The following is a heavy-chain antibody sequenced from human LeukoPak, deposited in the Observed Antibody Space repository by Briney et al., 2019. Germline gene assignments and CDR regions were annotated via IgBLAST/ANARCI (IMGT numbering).Heavy chain of an antibody. CDR1: GYTFTSYD. D-gene: IGHD6-19*01. V-gene: IGHV1-8*01. CDR3: ARRFSGWYGSPFYYGMDV. CDR2: MNPNSGNT. Sequence: ASVKVSCKASGYTFTSYDINWVRQATGQGLEWMGWMNPNSGNTGYAQKFQGRVTMTRNTSISTAYMELSSLRSEDTAVYYCARRFSGWYGSPFYYGMDVWGQGTTVTVSS. J-gene: IGHJ6*02.